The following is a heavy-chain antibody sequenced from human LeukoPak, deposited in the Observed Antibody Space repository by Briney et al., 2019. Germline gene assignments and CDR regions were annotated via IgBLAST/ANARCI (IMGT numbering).Heavy chain of an antibody. V-gene: IGHV3-74*01. CDR2: INSDGTTT. J-gene: IGHJ6*02. CDR3: VKRDGYKPWDYNGMDV. Sequence: GGSLRLSCAASGXTFRNSWMNWVRQAPGKGRVWVSRINSDGTTTTYADSVKGRFIISRDNAKNTLYLQMNSLRAEDTAVYYCVKRDGYKPWDYNGMDVWGQGTTVTVSS. CDR1: GXTFRNSW. D-gene: IGHD5-24*01.